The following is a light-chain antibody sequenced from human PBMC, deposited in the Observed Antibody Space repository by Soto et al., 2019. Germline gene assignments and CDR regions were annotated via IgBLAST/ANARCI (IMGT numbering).Light chain of an antibody. CDR3: HQYNNWPPYT. J-gene: IGKJ2*01. V-gene: IGKV3-15*01. Sequence: EIVMTQSRATLSVFPGERATLSCRASQSISTNLAWYQQKPGRAPRLLIYGASARATGIPARFSGSGSGTEFTLTISSLQSEDFAVYYCHQYNNWPPYTFGQGTKLEIK. CDR2: GAS. CDR1: QSISTN.